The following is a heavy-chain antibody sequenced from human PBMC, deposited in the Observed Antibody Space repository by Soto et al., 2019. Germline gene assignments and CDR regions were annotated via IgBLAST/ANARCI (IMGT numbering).Heavy chain of an antibody. D-gene: IGHD2-15*01. CDR2: ISAYNGNT. CDR1: GYTFTSYG. V-gene: IGHV1-18*01. Sequence: ASMKVSCKASGYTFTSYGISWVRQAPGQGLEWMGWISAYNGNTNYAQKLQGRVTMTTDTSTSTAYMELRSLRSDDTAVYYCARDQVVVVAATRNDAFDIWGQGTMVTVSS. J-gene: IGHJ3*02. CDR3: ARDQVVVVAATRNDAFDI.